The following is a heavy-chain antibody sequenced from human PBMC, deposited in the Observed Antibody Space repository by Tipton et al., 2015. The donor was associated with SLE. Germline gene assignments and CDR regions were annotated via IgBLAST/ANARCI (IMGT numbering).Heavy chain of an antibody. CDR1: GGSISSYY. J-gene: IGHJ3*02. CDR2: IYYSGST. Sequence: TLSLTCTVSGGSISSYYWSWIRQPPGKGLEWSGYIYYSGSTNYNPSLKSRVTISVDTSKNQFSLKLSSVTAADTAVYYCARGGVVVIDAFDIWGQGTMVTVPS. V-gene: IGHV4-59*01. CDR3: ARGGVVVIDAFDI. D-gene: IGHD2-21*01.